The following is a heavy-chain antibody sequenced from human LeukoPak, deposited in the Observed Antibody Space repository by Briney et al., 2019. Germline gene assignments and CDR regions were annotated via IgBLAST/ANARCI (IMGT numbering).Heavy chain of an antibody. CDR1: GGSFSGYY. D-gene: IGHD3-3*01. V-gene: IGHV4-34*01. Sequence: SETLSLTCAVYGGSFSGYYWSWIRQPPGKGLEWIGEINHSGSTNYNPSLKSRVTISVDTSKNQFSLKLSSVTAADTAVYYCARDYDFWRRKRFDYWGQGTLVTVSS. CDR2: INHSGST. CDR3: ARDYDFWRRKRFDY. J-gene: IGHJ4*02.